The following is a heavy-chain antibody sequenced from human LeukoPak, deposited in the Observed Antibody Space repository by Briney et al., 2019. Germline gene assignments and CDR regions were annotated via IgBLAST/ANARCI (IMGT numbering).Heavy chain of an antibody. V-gene: IGHV4-4*02. CDR2: IYHSGST. Sequence: SGTLSLTCAVSGCPIRSSNWWGWVRQPPGKGLEWIGEIYHSGSTNYNPSLKSRVTISVDNSKNQFFLKMTSVTAADTAVYYCAHSSERAFDCWGQGTLVTVSS. CDR1: GCPIRSSNW. J-gene: IGHJ4*02. CDR3: AHSSERAFDC.